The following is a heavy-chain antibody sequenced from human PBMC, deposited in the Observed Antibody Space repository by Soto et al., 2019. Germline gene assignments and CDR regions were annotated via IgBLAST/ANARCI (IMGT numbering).Heavy chain of an antibody. CDR3: PKGLWKQKAVFDW. CDR1: GFTFENAW. V-gene: IGHV3-15*01. Sequence: DVQLVESGGGFIKPGGSLKLSCAASGFTFENAWLSWVRQAPGKGLEWVGRIKSKTDGETTEYAEPVKGRFTISRDDSQNMRYRQMNSLNFDDTAGYYCPKGLWKQKAVFDWWGQGAAVTASS. J-gene: IGHJ4*02. D-gene: IGHD1-1*01. CDR2: IKSKTDGETT.